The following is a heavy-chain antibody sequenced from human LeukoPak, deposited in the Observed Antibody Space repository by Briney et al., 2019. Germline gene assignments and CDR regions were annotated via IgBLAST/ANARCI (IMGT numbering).Heavy chain of an antibody. Sequence: SETLSLTCAVYGGSFSGYYWSWIRQPPGKGLEWIGEINHSGSTNYNPSLKSRVTISVDTSKNQFSLKLSSVTAADTAVYYCARGPRDYDFWSGPDWGQGTLVTVSS. CDR2: INHSGST. CDR3: ARGPRDYDFWSGPD. J-gene: IGHJ4*02. V-gene: IGHV4-34*01. D-gene: IGHD3-3*01. CDR1: GGSFSGYY.